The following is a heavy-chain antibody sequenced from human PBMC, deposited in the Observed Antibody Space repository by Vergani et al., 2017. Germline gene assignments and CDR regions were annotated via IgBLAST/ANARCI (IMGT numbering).Heavy chain of an antibody. CDR2: ISGSGGTT. D-gene: IGHD6-19*01. CDR3: AKSRFQGVSVAGPIFEY. Sequence: EVQLLESGGGLVQPGGSLRLSCAASGFTFSSYAMSWVRQAPGKGLEWVSAISGSGGTTYYADSVKGRFTISRDNSKSTLFLQMNSLRAEDTAIFYCAKSRFQGVSVAGPIFEYWGQGTLVTVSS. J-gene: IGHJ4*02. CDR1: GFTFSSYA. V-gene: IGHV3-23*01.